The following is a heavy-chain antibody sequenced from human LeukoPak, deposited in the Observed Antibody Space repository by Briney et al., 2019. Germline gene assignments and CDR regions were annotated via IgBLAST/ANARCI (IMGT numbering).Heavy chain of an antibody. Sequence: GRSLRLSCAASGFSFSNYGMHWVRQAPGKGLEWVAVISYDGSNKYYADSVKARFTISRDNPKNTLYLQMDSLRAEDTAVYYCAKGEGIGLPEDYWGQGTLVTVSS. CDR1: GFSFSNYG. CDR3: AKGEGIGLPEDY. D-gene: IGHD2-2*01. V-gene: IGHV3-30*18. CDR2: ISYDGSNK. J-gene: IGHJ4*02.